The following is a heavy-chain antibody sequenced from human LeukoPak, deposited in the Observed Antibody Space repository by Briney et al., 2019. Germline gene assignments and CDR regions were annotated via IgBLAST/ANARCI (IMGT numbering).Heavy chain of an antibody. V-gene: IGHV3-21*01. CDR1: GFTFSTYS. CDR3: ASSVTMVRGVVYYYYMDV. CDR2: ISSSSTYI. J-gene: IGHJ6*03. Sequence: GKSLRLSCAASGFTFSTYSMNWVRQAPGMGLEWVSSISSSSTYIYYADSVKGRFTISRDNAKNSLYLQMNSLRAEDTAVYYCASSVTMVRGVVYYYYMDVWGKGTTVTISS. D-gene: IGHD3-10*01.